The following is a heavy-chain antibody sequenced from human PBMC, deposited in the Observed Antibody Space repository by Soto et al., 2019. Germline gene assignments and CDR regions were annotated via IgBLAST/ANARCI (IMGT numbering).Heavy chain of an antibody. V-gene: IGHV1-18*01. CDR3: ARDRFADVDYYYYYGMDV. Sequence: ASVKVSCKASGYTFTSYGISWVRQAPGQGLEWMGWISAYNGNTNYAQKLQGRVTMTTDTSTSTAYMELRSLRSDDTAVYYCARDRFADVDYYYYYGMDVWGQGTTVTVSS. J-gene: IGHJ6*02. CDR1: GYTFTSYG. CDR2: ISAYNGNT. D-gene: IGHD3-10*01.